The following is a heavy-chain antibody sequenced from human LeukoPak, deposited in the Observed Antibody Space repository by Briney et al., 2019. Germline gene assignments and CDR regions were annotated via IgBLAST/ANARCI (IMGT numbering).Heavy chain of an antibody. CDR3: ARVVDYGTANFQH. Sequence: RASETLSLTCTVSGGSISSSNYYWGWIRQPPGKGLEWIGSIYYSGSTYYNPSLKSRVTISVDTSKNQFSLKLSSVTAADTAVYYCARVVDYGTANFQHWGQGTLVTVSS. CDR2: IYYSGST. J-gene: IGHJ1*01. D-gene: IGHD4-17*01. CDR1: GGSISSSNYY. V-gene: IGHV4-39*07.